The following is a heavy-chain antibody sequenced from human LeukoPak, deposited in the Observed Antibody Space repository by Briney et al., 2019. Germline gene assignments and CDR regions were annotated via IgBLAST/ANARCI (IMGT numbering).Heavy chain of an antibody. CDR3: ASDTALVLV. D-gene: IGHD5-18*01. Sequence: SETLSLTCTVSGGSISSGGYYWSWIRQPPGKGLEWIGYIYHSGSTYYNPSLKSRVTISVDRSKNQFSLNLSSVTAADTAVYYCASDTALVLVWGQGTLVTVSS. V-gene: IGHV4-30-2*01. J-gene: IGHJ4*02. CDR1: GGSISSGGYY. CDR2: IYHSGST.